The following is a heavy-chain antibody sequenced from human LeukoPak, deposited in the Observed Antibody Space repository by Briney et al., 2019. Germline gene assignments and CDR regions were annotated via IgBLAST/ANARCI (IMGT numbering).Heavy chain of an antibody. Sequence: SETLSLTCTVSGGSISSYYWGWIRQPPGKGLEWIGYIYYSGSTNYNPSLKSRVTISVDTSKNQFSLKLSSVTAADTAVYYCARGGLSYDSSGESWFDPWGQGTLVTVSS. CDR3: ARGGLSYDSSGESWFDP. CDR1: GGSISSYY. CDR2: IYYSGST. D-gene: IGHD3-22*01. J-gene: IGHJ5*02. V-gene: IGHV4-59*01.